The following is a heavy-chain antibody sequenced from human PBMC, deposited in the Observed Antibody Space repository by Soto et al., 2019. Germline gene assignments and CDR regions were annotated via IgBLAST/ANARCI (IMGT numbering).Heavy chain of an antibody. J-gene: IGHJ6*02. V-gene: IGHV1-3*01. Sequence: GASVKVSCKASGYTFTSYAMHWVRQAPGQRLEWMGWINAGNGNTKYSQKFQGRVTITRDTSASTAYMELSSLRSEDTAVYYCARLRIAARPDYYGMDVWGQGTTVTVSS. CDR2: INAGNGNT. CDR1: GYTFTSYA. D-gene: IGHD6-6*01. CDR3: ARLRIAARPDYYGMDV.